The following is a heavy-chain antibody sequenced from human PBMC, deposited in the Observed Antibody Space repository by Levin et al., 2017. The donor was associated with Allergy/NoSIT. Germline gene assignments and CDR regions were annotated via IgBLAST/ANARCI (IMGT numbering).Heavy chain of an antibody. D-gene: IGHD3-16*02. Sequence: SETLSLTCAVYGGSFSDHYWSWIRQVPGRGLEWIGEINHSGSTDYNPSLKSRLTISVDTSKNQYSLKLSSVTAADTAVYYCARRDYIWGGYRHRAFDIWGQGTVVTVSS. V-gene: IGHV4-34*01. CDR1: GGSFSDHY. CDR3: ARRDYIWGGYRHRAFDI. J-gene: IGHJ3*02. CDR2: INHSGST.